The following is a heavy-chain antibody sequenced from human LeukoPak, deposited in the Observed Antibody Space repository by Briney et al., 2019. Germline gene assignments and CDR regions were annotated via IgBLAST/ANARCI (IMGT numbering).Heavy chain of an antibody. Sequence: GESLKISCKGSGYRFTSYWIAWVRQMPGKGLEWMGIIYPDDSDTRYSPSFQGQVTISADKSISTAYLQWSSLKASDTAMYYCARLPYCSGGSCPPVYFDSWGQETLVTVSS. V-gene: IGHV5-51*01. D-gene: IGHD2-15*01. CDR3: ARLPYCSGGSCPPVYFDS. J-gene: IGHJ4*02. CDR2: IYPDDSDT. CDR1: GYRFTSYW.